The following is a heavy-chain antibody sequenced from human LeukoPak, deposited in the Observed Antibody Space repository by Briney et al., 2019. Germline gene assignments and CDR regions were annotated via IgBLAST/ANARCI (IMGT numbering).Heavy chain of an antibody. D-gene: IGHD2-8*01. J-gene: IGHJ6*02. V-gene: IGHV4-34*01. Sequence: SETLSLTCAVYGESLSGFYWSWIRQPPGKGLEWIGEINHSGSTNYNPSLKSRVTISVDTSKNQFSLKVRSVTAADTAVYYCARGHVGSYAYYYYYGMDVWGQGATVTVSS. CDR1: GESLSGFY. CDR2: INHSGST. CDR3: ARGHVGSYAYYYYYGMDV.